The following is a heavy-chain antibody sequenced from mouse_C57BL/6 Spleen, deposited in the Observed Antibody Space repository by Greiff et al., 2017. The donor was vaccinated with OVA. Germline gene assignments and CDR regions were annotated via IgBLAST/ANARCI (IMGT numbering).Heavy chain of an antibody. CDR1: GFTFSSYA. J-gene: IGHJ2*01. Sequence: EVQRVESGAGLVKPGGSLKLSCAASGFTFSSYAMSWVRQTPEKRLEWVANISSGGDYNYYADTVKGRITISRDNDRNTLYLQMSSLKSEDTAMYDCTRDCPTGLDYWGQGTTLTVSS. CDR3: TRDCPTGLDY. CDR2: ISSGGDYN. D-gene: IGHD4-1*02. V-gene: IGHV5-9-1*02.